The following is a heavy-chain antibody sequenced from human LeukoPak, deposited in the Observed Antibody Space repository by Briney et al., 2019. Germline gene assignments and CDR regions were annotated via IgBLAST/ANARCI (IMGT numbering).Heavy chain of an antibody. CDR2: VHLDGRT. D-gene: IGHD6-25*01. Sequence: SETLSLTCDVSGGSVTSTNWWTWFRQPPGKGLEWIGEVHLDGRTNYHPSLKSRLVMSADLPENHISLKLTSVTAADTAVYYCAREGGFYRPLDYSGQGTLVTVSS. J-gene: IGHJ4*02. V-gene: IGHV4-4*02. CDR1: GGSVTSTNW. CDR3: AREGGFYRPLDY.